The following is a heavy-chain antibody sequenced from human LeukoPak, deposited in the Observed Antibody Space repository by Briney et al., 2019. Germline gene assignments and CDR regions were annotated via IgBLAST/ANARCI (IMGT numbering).Heavy chain of an antibody. CDR3: ARFATHNDY. V-gene: IGHV1-18*01. CDR2: ISAYNGNT. D-gene: IGHD2-15*01. CDR1: GYTFTSYG. Sequence: GASVKVSCKASGYTFTSYGISWVRQAPGQGLEWMGWISAYNGNTNYAQKFQGRVTMTRNTSISTAYMELSSLRSEDTAVYYCARFATHNDYWGQGTLVTVSS. J-gene: IGHJ4*02.